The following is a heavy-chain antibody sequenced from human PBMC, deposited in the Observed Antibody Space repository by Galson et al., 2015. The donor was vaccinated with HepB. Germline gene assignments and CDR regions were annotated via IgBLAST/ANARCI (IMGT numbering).Heavy chain of an antibody. CDR3: ARGLVEETRVYNHPCYFDC. Sequence: SETLSLTCAVYNGSFSDYYWSWIRQPPGKGLEWIGEIHQCGSTKYNPSLKSRLTISVDTSKNQFSLKLSSVTAADAAVYYCARGLVEETRVYNHPCYFDCWGQGTLVTVSS. V-gene: IGHV4-34*01. CDR2: IHQCGST. J-gene: IGHJ4*02. D-gene: IGHD5-24*01. CDR1: NGSFSDYY.